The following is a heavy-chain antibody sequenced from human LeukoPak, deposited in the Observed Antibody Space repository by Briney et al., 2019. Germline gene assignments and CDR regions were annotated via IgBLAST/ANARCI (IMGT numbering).Heavy chain of an antibody. CDR2: IYYSGST. V-gene: IGHV4-59*08. J-gene: IGHJ4*02. Sequence: PSETLSLTCAVYGGSFSGYYWSWIRQPPGKGLEWIGYIYYSGSTNYNPSLKSRVTISVDTSKNQFSLKLSSVTAADTAVYYCARCASGYLFDYWGQGTLVTVSS. D-gene: IGHD3-22*01. CDR1: GGSFSGYY. CDR3: ARCASGYLFDY.